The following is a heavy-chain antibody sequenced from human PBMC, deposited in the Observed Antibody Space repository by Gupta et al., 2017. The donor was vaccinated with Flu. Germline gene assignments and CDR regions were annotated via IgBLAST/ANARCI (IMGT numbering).Heavy chain of an antibody. Sequence: RQAPGKGLQWVSTINSGGDDTFYAASVKGRFTISRDNSKNTVSLQMSSLRAEDTAVYYCAKLTAGYTRDWDYFGLDVWGQGTTVPV. V-gene: IGHV3-23*01. J-gene: IGHJ6*02. CDR2: INSGGDDT. D-gene: IGHD5-12*01. CDR3: AKLTAGYTRDWDYFGLDV.